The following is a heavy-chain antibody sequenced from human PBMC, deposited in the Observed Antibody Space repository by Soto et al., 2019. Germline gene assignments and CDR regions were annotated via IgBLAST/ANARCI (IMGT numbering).Heavy chain of an antibody. CDR3: AADPIYDILTGYWYSYGMDV. Sequence: KVSCKASGFTFTSSAVQWVRQARGQRLEWIGWIVVGSGNTNYAQKFQERVTITRDMSTSTAYMELSSLRSEDTAVYYCAADPIYDILTGYWYSYGMDVWGQGTTVT. D-gene: IGHD3-9*01. V-gene: IGHV1-58*01. CDR2: IVVGSGNT. CDR1: GFTFTSSA. J-gene: IGHJ6*02.